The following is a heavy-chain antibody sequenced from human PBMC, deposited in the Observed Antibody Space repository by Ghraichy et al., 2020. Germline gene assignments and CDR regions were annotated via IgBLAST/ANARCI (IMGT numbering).Heavy chain of an antibody. V-gene: IGHV4-34*01. D-gene: IGHD4-17*01. CDR3: ARGSPTVTTPINWFDP. J-gene: IGHJ5*02. CDR2: INHSGST. Sequence: ETLSLTCAVYGGSFSGYYWSWIRQPPGKGLEWIGEINHSGSTNYNPSLKSRVTISVDTSKNQFSLKLSSVTAADTAVYYCARGSPTVTTPINWFDPWGQGTLVTVSS. CDR1: GGSFSGYY.